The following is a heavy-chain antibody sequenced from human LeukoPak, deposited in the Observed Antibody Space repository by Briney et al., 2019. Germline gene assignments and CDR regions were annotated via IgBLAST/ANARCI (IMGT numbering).Heavy chain of an antibody. CDR3: ATYASGLTAYGY. V-gene: IGHV3-23*01. Sequence: GGSLRLSCAASGFTFSSYAMSWVRQAPGKGLEWVSGISGSGSNTYHAESVKGRFTISRDNSKNTLYMQMNSLRAEDTAVYYRATYASGLTAYGYWGQGTLVSVSS. CDR2: ISGSGSNT. CDR1: GFTFSSYA. D-gene: IGHD3-10*01. J-gene: IGHJ4*02.